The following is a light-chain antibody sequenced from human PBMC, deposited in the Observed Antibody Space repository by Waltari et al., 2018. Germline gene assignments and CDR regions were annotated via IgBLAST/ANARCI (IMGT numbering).Light chain of an antibody. J-gene: IGKJ1*01. Sequence: DIQMTQSPSTLSASVGDRVDITCRASHSISSCLAWYQQKPGKAPTLLIYRASSLESGVPSRFSGSGSGTEFTLTISSLQPDDFATYYCQQCSTYSTFGQGTKVEIE. CDR3: QQCSTYST. CDR1: HSISSC. V-gene: IGKV1-5*03. CDR2: RAS.